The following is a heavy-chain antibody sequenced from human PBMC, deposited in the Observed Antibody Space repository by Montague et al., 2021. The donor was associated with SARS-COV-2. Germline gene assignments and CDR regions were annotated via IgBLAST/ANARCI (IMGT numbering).Heavy chain of an antibody. Sequence: ETLSLTCTVSGGSISSSSYYWGWIRQPPGKGLEWIGTIYYSGSTXYNPSLKSRVTISVDTSKNQFSLKLSSVTAADTAVYYCARGWFSPMLVVVIRGPFDYWGQGALVTVSS. D-gene: IGHD3-22*01. V-gene: IGHV4-39*07. CDR3: ARGWFSPMLVVVIRGPFDY. CDR1: GGSISSSSYY. J-gene: IGHJ4*02. CDR2: IYYSGST.